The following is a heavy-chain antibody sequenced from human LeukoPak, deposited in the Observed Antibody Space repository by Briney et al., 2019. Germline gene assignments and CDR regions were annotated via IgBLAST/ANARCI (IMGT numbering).Heavy chain of an antibody. CDR3: ARGRGYSGYDYGMDV. V-gene: IGHV3-21*01. CDR2: ISSSSSYI. CDR1: GFTFSSYS. D-gene: IGHD5-12*01. J-gene: IGHJ6*02. Sequence: GGSLRLSCAASGFTFSSYSMIWVRQAPGKGLEWVSSISSSSSYIYYADSVKGRFTISRDNARNSLYLQMNSLRAEDTAVYYCARGRGYSGYDYGMDVWGQGTTVTVSS.